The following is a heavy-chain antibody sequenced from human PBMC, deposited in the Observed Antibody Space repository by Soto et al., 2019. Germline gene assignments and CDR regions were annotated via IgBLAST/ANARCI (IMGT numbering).Heavy chain of an antibody. CDR3: PAKQSVVVTANNYGMDV. Sequence: SVKVSCKXSGSTFSSYAISWVRQAPGQGLEWMGGIIPIFGTANYAQKFQGRVTITADKSTSTAYMELSSLRSEDTAVYYCPAKQSVVVTANNYGMDVWGQGTTVTVSS. CDR2: IIPIFGTA. J-gene: IGHJ6*02. CDR1: GSTFSSYA. V-gene: IGHV1-69*06. D-gene: IGHD2-21*02.